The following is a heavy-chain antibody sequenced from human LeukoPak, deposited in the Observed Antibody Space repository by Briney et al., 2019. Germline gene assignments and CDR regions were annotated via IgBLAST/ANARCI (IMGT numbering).Heavy chain of an antibody. V-gene: IGHV4-39*02. CDR2: IHYSGST. CDR1: GGSISSSSYY. CDR3: AREGGIKDY. J-gene: IGHJ4*02. Sequence: SETLSLTCTVSGGSISSSSYYWGWIRQPPGKGLEWIGNIHYSGSTYYTPSLKSRVTISVDTSKNQFSLKLSSVTAADTAVHYCAREGGIKDYWGQGTLVTVSS. D-gene: IGHD3-16*01.